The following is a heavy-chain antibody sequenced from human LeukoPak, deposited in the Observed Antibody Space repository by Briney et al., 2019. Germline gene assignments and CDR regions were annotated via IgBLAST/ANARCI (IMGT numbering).Heavy chain of an antibody. D-gene: IGHD3-22*01. CDR3: ARAPSLSYYDDSGYYNGYFDL. V-gene: IGHV3-33*01. Sequence: GRSLRLSCAASGFTFSSYGMHWVRQAPGKGLEWVAVIWFDGTHEYYADSVKGRFTISRDNSKKTLFLQMNRLRAEDTAMYYCARAPSLSYYDDSGYYNGYFDLWGRGTLVTVSS. CDR1: GFTFSSYG. CDR2: IWFDGTHE. J-gene: IGHJ2*01.